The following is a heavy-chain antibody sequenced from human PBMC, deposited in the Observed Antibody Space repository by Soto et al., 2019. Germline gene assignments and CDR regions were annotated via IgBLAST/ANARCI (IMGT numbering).Heavy chain of an antibody. CDR1: GFTFSTSP. CDR3: GRKEVSGPIDY. Sequence: PGGSLRLSCSASGFTFSTSPMHWGRQAPGKGLEYVSAISPTGGTTYYADSLKGRFTTSRDNSKSTLYLHMSSLRTEDTAVYYCGRKEVSGPIDYWGQGTLVTVSS. J-gene: IGHJ4*02. V-gene: IGHV3-64D*06. CDR2: ISPTGGTT.